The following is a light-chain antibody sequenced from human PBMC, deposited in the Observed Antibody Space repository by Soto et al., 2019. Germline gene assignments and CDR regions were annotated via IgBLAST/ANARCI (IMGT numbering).Light chain of an antibody. J-gene: IGKJ5*01. CDR2: DAT. CDR3: QQRSSVIT. CDR1: QSVASH. V-gene: IGKV3-11*01. Sequence: EVVLTQSPASLSLTAGERASLSCRASQSVASHLAWYQQKPGQAPRLLIYDATKRATGIPARFSGNGFGTYFTLTISSLAPEDVAVYYCQQRSSVITFGKGTRLDIK.